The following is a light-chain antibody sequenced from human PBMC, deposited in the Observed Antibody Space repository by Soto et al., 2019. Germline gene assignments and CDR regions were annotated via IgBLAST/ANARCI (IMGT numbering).Light chain of an antibody. CDR3: QQYNSFSCT. CDR1: QSLKSW. CDR2: DAS. J-gene: IGKJ1*01. V-gene: IGKV1-5*01. Sequence: DLQMTQSPSTLAASVGDRVTITCRASQSLKSWLAWYQQKPGKAPKLLIYDASSLKSGVPSRFSGSGSGTEFTLTISRLQPDDSATYYCQQYNSFSCTFGQGTKVDI.